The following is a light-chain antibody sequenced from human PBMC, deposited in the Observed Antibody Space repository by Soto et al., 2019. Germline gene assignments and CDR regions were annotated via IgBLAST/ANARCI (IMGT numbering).Light chain of an antibody. CDR1: QSVRDSR. J-gene: IGKJ2*01. CDR2: NAS. CDR3: QQYSVSPMYT. Sequence: EIVLTQSPGTLSLSPGERATLSCRASQSVRDSRLAWYQQKPGQGPRLLIYNASSRVTGIPDRFSGSGSGTDFTLTISRLEPEDFAVYYCQQYSVSPMYTFGQWTKLEVK. V-gene: IGKV3-20*01.